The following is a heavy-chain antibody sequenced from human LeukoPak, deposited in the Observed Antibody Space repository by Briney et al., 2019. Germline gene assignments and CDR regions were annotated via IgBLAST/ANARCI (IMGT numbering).Heavy chain of an antibody. V-gene: IGHV3-74*01. Sequence: GGSLRLSCAASGFTFSSYWMHWVRQVPGKGLVWGSRINPGGSSTAYADSVKGRFTISRDNAENTLYLQMDSLRAEDTAVYYCARSNQADDYWGQGTLVTVSS. J-gene: IGHJ4*02. CDR1: GFTFSSYW. CDR2: INPGGSST. D-gene: IGHD1-14*01. CDR3: ARSNQADDY.